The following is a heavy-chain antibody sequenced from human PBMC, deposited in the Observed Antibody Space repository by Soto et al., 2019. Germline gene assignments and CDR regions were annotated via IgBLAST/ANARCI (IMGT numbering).Heavy chain of an antibody. J-gene: IGHJ5*02. D-gene: IGHD3-10*01. V-gene: IGHV4-59*01. CDR1: GDSIRSYY. CDR3: ARERFPRSWFDP. Sequence: SETLSLTCSVSGDSIRSYYWTWIRRPPGKGLQWIGYVFHTGNTNYNPSLKSRVTISEDASKNQVSLRLTSVTAADTAVYFCARERFPRSWFDPWGQGTQVTVSS. CDR2: VFHTGNT.